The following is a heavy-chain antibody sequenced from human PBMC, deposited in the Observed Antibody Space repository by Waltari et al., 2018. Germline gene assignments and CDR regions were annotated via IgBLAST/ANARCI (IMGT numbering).Heavy chain of an antibody. CDR2: ISANSGNT. V-gene: IGHV1-18*01. CDR3: AGDEGISGINMGPFDI. CDR1: GDTFTTYA. J-gene: IGHJ3*02. Sequence: QVQLVQSGPEVKKPGASVKVSCEASGDTFTTYAINGVRQAPGQGLEWMGWISANSGNTNYAQKFQGRVTMTTDTSTSTAYMELRGLRSDDSAVYYCAGDEGISGINMGPFDIWGQGTVVTVSS. D-gene: IGHD3-3*02.